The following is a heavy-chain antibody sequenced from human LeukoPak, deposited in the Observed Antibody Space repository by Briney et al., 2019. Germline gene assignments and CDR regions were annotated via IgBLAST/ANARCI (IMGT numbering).Heavy chain of an antibody. Sequence: SETLSLTCTVSGGSISSYYWSWIRQPPGKGLEWIGYIYYSGSTNYNPSLKSRVTISVDTSKNQFSLKLSSVTAADTAVYYCARGGRQQWLDGGGFDYWGQGTLVTVSS. D-gene: IGHD6-19*01. J-gene: IGHJ4*02. V-gene: IGHV4-59*01. CDR2: IYYSGST. CDR1: GGSISSYY. CDR3: ARGGRQQWLDGGGFDY.